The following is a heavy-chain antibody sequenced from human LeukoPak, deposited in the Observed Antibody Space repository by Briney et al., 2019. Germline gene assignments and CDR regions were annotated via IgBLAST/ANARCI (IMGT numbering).Heavy chain of an antibody. CDR1: GFSVSSNY. D-gene: IGHD6-13*01. Sequence: GGSLRLSCAASGFSVSSNYMSWVRQAPGKGLEWVSVIYSGGSTYYVDSVKGRFTISRDNSKNTPYLQMNSLRAEDTAVYYCARDLMGIAYRGAFYYWGQGTLVTVSS. J-gene: IGHJ4*02. V-gene: IGHV3-53*01. CDR2: IYSGGST. CDR3: ARDLMGIAYRGAFYY.